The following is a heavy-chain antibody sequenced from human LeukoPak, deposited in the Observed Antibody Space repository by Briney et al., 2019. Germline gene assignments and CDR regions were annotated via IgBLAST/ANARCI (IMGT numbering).Heavy chain of an antibody. CDR2: IWYDGSNK. CDR1: GFTFSSYG. V-gene: IGHV3-33*01. CDR3: AREPWTTVTTWDYYYGMDA. J-gene: IGHJ6*02. D-gene: IGHD4-17*01. Sequence: PGRSLRLSCAASGFTFSSYGMHWVRQAPGKGLEWVAVIWYDGSNKYYADSVKGRFTISRDNSKNTLYLQMNSLRAEDTAVYYCAREPWTTVTTWDYYYGMDAWGQGTTVTVSS.